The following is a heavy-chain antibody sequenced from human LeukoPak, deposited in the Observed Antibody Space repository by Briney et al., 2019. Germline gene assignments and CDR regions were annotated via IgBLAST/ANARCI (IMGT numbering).Heavy chain of an antibody. CDR1: GYTFTSYY. CDR3: AREFGIAAARFDV. CDR2: INPSGGST. J-gene: IGHJ6*02. D-gene: IGHD6-13*01. V-gene: IGHV1-46*01. Sequence: ASVKVSCKASGYTFTSYYMHWVRQAPGQGLEWMGIINPSGGSTSYAQKFQGRVTMTTDTSTSTAYMELRSLRSDDTAVYYCAREFGIAAARFDVWGQGTTVTVSS.